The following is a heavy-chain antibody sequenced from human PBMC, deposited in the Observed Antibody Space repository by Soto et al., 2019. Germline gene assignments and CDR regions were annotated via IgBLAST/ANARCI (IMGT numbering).Heavy chain of an antibody. CDR1: GYSLRGNY. J-gene: IGHJ6*01. D-gene: IGHD1-1*01. Sequence: ASVKVSCKASGYSLRGNYIHWVRQTPGQGLEWMGWINPNSSGTVYAQKFQGRVTMTRDTSLTTVYMQLNRLTSDDSAVYYCAIDRKVDGPANDAMGVWGHVTTVTVSS. CDR2: INPNSSGT. CDR3: AIDRKVDGPANDAMGV. V-gene: IGHV1-2*02.